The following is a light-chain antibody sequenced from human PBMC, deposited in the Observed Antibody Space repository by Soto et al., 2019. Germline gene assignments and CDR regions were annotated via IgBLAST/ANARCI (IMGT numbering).Light chain of an antibody. CDR3: QQRSNWPQLT. CDR2: GAS. V-gene: IGKV3-11*01. Sequence: EIVLTQSPATLSLSPGERATVSCRASQSVSSHLAWYQQKPGQAPRLLIYGASSRATGIPDRFSGSGSGTDFTLTISSLEPEDFAVYYCQQRSNWPQLTFGGGTKVDIK. CDR1: QSVSSH. J-gene: IGKJ4*01.